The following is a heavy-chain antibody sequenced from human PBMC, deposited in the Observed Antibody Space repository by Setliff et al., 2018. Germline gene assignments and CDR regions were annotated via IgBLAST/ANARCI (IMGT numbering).Heavy chain of an antibody. CDR3: ARGGYNSRSGYSAYYYDY. CDR2: AFHTGKT. Sequence: SETLSLTCTVSGVSIRGFYWTWIRQSPKRGLEWLGYAFHTGKTDYNPSLMSRVIISIDMSRKQFSLKLSSVTAADTAMYFCARGGYNSRSGYSAYYYDYWGQGTLVTVSS. D-gene: IGHD3-3*01. V-gene: IGHV4-59*03. J-gene: IGHJ4*02. CDR1: GVSIRGFY.